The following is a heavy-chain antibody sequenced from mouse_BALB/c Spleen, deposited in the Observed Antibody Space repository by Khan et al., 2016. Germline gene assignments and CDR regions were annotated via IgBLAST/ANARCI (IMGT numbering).Heavy chain of an antibody. CDR3: ARGYDCCAS. CDR1: GYSFTLYY. V-gene: IGHV1-26*01. CDR2: VNPNTDNI. J-gene: IGHJ3*01. Sequence: EVQLQESGPDLVKPGASVKISCKASGYSFTLYYMSWVKQSHGKSLEWIGRVNPNTDNINYNQEFKGKAILTVDKSSNTAYMELRSLTSEDSAVXFGARGYDCCASWGQGTLVTVSA. D-gene: IGHD2-14*01.